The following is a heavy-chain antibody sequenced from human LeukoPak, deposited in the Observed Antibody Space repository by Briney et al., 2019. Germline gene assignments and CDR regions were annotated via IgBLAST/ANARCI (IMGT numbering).Heavy chain of an antibody. CDR3: ARGKGHGAFDI. CDR2: IYYSGST. CDR1: GGSISSSSYY. V-gene: IGHV4-39*07. J-gene: IGHJ3*02. Sequence: SETLSLTCTVSGGSISSSSYYWGWIRQPPGKGLEWIGSIYYSGSTYYNPSLKSRVTISVDTSKNQFSLKLSSVTAADTAVYYCARGKGHGAFDIWGQGTMVTVSS.